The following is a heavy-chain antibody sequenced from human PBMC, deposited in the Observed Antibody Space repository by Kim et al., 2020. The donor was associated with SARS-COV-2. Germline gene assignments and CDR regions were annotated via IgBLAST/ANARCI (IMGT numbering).Heavy chain of an antibody. CDR2: INNNGETT. V-gene: IGHV3-48*02. J-gene: IGHJ4*02. D-gene: IGHD3-10*01. CDR3: ARYGSGSNYRDPFDY. Sequence: GGSLRLSCAASGSKRRGKERNGVRQAPGKGLEWVSHINNNGETTYYADSVKGRFTMSRDNAKNSVYLQMNSLRDEDTAMYYCARYGSGSNYRDPFDYWGQGTLVTVSS. CDR1: GSKRRGKE.